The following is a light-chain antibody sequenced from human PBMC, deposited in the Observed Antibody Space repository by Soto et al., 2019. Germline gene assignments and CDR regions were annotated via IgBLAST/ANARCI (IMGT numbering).Light chain of an antibody. J-gene: IGKJ1*01. CDR2: GAS. CDR3: QQYNNWPVT. Sequence: EIVMTQSTATLSVSPGERATLSCRASQSISSNLAWYQQKPGQAPRLLIYGASTRATGIPARFSGSGSGTEFTLTISSLQSEDFAFYYCQQYNNWPVTFGQGTKVEIK. V-gene: IGKV3-15*01. CDR1: QSISSN.